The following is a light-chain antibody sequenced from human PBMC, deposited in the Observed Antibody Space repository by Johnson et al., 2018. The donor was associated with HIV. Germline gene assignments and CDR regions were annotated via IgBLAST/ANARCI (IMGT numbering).Light chain of an antibody. V-gene: IGLV1-51*02. Sequence: QLVLTQPPSVSAAPGQKVTISCSGSSSNIGNSYVCWYQQLPGTAPKLLIYENDKRPSGIPDRFSGSKSGTSATLGITGLQNGDEADYYCGTWDSSLSAPYVFGTGTKVTVL. J-gene: IGLJ1*01. CDR1: SSNIGNSY. CDR3: GTWDSSLSAPYV. CDR2: END.